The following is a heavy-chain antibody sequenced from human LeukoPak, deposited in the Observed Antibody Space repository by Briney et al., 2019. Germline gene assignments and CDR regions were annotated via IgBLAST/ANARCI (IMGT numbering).Heavy chain of an antibody. CDR3: ARAQAWDSSDPNWFDP. CDR1: GYTFTSYY. V-gene: IGHV1-46*01. J-gene: IGHJ5*02. D-gene: IGHD6-19*01. Sequence: ASVKVSCRASGYTFTSYYMHWVRQAPGQGLEWMGIINPSGGSTSYAQKFQGGVTMTRDTSTSTVYMELSSLRSEDTAVYYCARAQAWDSSDPNWFDPWGQGTLVTVSS. CDR2: INPSGGST.